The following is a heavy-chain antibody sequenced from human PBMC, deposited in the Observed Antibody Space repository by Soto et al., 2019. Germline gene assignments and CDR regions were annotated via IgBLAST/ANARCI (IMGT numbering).Heavy chain of an antibody. V-gene: IGHV4-39*01. Sequence: PSETLSLTCTVSGDSISMPTYYLGWIRQPPGKGLEWTGTSHYSGSTYYNPSLKSRVTISEDTSKNQFSLKLTSVTATDTAVYYCARHLERRSWYYYYMDVWGKGTTVTVSS. J-gene: IGHJ6*03. CDR3: ARHLERRSWYYYYMDV. CDR1: GDSISMPTYY. D-gene: IGHD1-1*01. CDR2: SHYSGST.